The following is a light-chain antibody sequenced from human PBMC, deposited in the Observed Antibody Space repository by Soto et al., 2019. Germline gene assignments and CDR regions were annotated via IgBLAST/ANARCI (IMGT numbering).Light chain of an antibody. Sequence: DIQMTQSPSSLSASVGYRVTITCRASQSISSYLNWYQQKPGKAPKLLIYAASSLQSGVPSRFSGSGSGTDFTLTISSRQPEDFATYYCQQSYSTPPITFGQGTRLEIK. V-gene: IGKV1-39*01. CDR2: AAS. CDR3: QQSYSTPPIT. J-gene: IGKJ5*01. CDR1: QSISSY.